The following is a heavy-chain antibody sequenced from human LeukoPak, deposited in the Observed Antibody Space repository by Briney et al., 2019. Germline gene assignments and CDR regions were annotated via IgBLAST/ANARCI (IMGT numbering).Heavy chain of an antibody. J-gene: IGHJ4*02. Sequence: GGSLRLSCAASGFTFSSFAMSWVRQAPGKGLEWVSGISGDDGITYYADSVKGRFTISRDNSKNTLYLQINSLRAEDTAVYYCPKGGQSGIYSSLDYWGQGTLVTVSS. V-gene: IGHV3-23*01. D-gene: IGHD1-26*01. CDR3: PKGGQSGIYSSLDY. CDR1: GFTFSSFA. CDR2: ISGDDGIT.